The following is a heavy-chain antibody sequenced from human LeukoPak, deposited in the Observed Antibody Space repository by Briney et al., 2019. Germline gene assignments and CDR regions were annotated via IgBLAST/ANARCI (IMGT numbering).Heavy chain of an antibody. CDR1: GFTFSGYA. V-gene: IGHV3-23*01. D-gene: IGHD6-19*01. CDR3: AKAPILVAGSFDY. J-gene: IGHJ4*02. CDR2: INGRGDST. Sequence: GGPLRLSCAASGFTFSGYAMNWVRQAPGKGLEWVSAINGRGDSTYYADSVKGRFTISRDNSKNTLYLQMNSLRAEDTAVYYCAKAPILVAGSFDYWGQGTLVTVSS.